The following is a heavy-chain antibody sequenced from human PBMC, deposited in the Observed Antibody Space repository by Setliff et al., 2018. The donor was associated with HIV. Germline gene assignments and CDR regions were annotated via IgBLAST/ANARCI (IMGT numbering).Heavy chain of an antibody. CDR1: GTSITDSFYH. V-gene: IGHV4-61*09. CDR2: IYPSGGT. J-gene: IGHJ4*02. D-gene: IGHD2-21*02. Sequence: PSETLSLTCTVSGTSITDSFYHWSWIRQPAGRGLEWVGHIYPSGGTDYNPSLKSRVSISVDASKNQFSLRLNSVTVADTAVYFCARSSRGSLRDLDYWGPGTLVTVSS. CDR3: ARSSRGSLRDLDY.